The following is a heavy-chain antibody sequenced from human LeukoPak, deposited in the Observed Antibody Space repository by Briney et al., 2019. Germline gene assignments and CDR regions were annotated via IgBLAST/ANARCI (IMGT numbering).Heavy chain of an antibody. V-gene: IGHV3-74*01. CDR2: INPDGSTT. J-gene: IGHJ5*02. D-gene: IGHD3-22*01. CDR1: GFTLIRYW. CDR3: ARVLSGSWDWFDP. Sequence: GGSLRLSCAASGFTLIRYWIHWVRQAPGKGLEWVSRINPDGSTTTYADSVKGRFTLSRDNAENTVYLQMNSLRAEDTAVYYCARVLSGSWDWFDPWGQGTLVTVSS.